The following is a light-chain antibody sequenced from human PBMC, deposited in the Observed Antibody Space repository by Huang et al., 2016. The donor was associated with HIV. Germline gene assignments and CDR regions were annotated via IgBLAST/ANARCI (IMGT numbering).Light chain of an antibody. CDR1: PSVSGK. Sequence: EIVMTQSPATLSVSPGERATLSCRASPSVSGKLAWYQQRPGQAPRLLIYGASTRVPGSSDRFSGSGSGTEFTLTITSLQSEDCAVYYCQQYDKWPPLTFGGGTKVDIK. J-gene: IGKJ4*01. V-gene: IGKV3-15*01. CDR2: GAS. CDR3: QQYDKWPPLT.